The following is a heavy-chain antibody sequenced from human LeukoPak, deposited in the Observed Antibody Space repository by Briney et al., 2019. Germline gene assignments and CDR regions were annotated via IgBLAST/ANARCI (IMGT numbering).Heavy chain of an antibody. J-gene: IGHJ6*03. Sequence: GGSLRLSCAASGSTFSSYSMNWARQAPGKGLEWVSSISSSSSYIYYADSVKGRFTISRDKSKNTLYLQMNSLRAEDTAVYYCAKDGYYYYMDVWGKGTTVTISS. CDR2: ISSSSSYI. V-gene: IGHV3-21*04. CDR1: GSTFSSYS. CDR3: AKDGYYYYMDV.